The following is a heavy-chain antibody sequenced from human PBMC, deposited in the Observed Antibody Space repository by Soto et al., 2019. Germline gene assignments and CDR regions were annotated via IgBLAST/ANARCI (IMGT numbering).Heavy chain of an antibody. CDR2: IFSGGRT. J-gene: IGHJ4*01. Sequence: EVQLVESGGGLIQPGGSLGLSCAASGFTISTNYMSWVRQAPGKGLEWVSVIFSGGRTYYADSVKGRFTISRDISKNTFYLQMNSLRADDTAVYYCARVPDTGGRDFFDYWGHGTLVTVSS. D-gene: IGHD7-27*01. CDR3: ARVPDTGGRDFFDY. CDR1: GFTISTNY. V-gene: IGHV3-53*01.